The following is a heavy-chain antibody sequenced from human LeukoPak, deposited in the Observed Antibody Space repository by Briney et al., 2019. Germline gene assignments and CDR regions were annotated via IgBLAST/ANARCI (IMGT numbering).Heavy chain of an antibody. CDR1: GGSISSSSYY. D-gene: IGHD4-17*01. V-gene: IGHV4-39*01. CDR2: IYYSGNT. CDR3: ARTYGRHSLDC. J-gene: IGHJ4*02. Sequence: SETLSLTCAVSGGSISSSSYYWGWIRQPPGKGLEWIGSIYYSGNTYYNPSLKSRLTISVDTSKNQFSLKLSSVTAADTAVYYCARTYGRHSLDCRGQGILVTVSS.